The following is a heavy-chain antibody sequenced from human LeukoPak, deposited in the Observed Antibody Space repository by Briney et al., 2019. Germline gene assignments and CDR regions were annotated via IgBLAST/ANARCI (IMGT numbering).Heavy chain of an antibody. CDR1: GGSFSGYY. V-gene: IGHV4-59*08. Sequence: SETLSLTCAVYGGSFSGYYWSWIRQPPGKGLEWIGFSLYSGSTNYNPSLRSRVTISVDTSKNQFSLKLTSVTAADTAVYYCARLDRPGGSADYWGQGTLVTVSS. J-gene: IGHJ4*02. CDR2: SLYSGST. CDR3: ARLDRPGGSADY.